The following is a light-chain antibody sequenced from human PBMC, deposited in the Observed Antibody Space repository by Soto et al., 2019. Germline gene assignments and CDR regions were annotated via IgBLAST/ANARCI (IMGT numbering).Light chain of an antibody. Sequence: QSALTQPPSASGSPGQSVTISCTGTSSDVGAYDYVSWYQQHPGKAPKLMIYEINKRPSGVPDRFSGSKSGDTASLTVSGLQDEDEADYYCSSYEGRNNFVFGTRTKVTVL. J-gene: IGLJ1*01. CDR3: SSYEGRNNFV. CDR2: EIN. V-gene: IGLV2-8*01. CDR1: SSDVGAYDY.